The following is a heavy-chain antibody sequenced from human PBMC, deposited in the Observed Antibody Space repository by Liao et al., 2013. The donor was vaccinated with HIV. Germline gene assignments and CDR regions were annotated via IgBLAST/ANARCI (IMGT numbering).Heavy chain of an antibody. V-gene: IGHV4-39*07. CDR2: IYYSGST. CDR1: GGSISSSSYY. D-gene: IGHD2-15*01. J-gene: IGHJ4*02. CDR3: ARDHCSGGSCYWGLIDY. Sequence: QLQLQESGPGLVKPSETLSLTCTVSGGSISSSSYYWGWIRQPPGKGLEWIGSIYYSGSTYYNPSLKSRVTISVDTSKNQFSLKLSSVTAADTAVYYCARDHCSGGSCYWGLIDYWGQGTLVTVSS.